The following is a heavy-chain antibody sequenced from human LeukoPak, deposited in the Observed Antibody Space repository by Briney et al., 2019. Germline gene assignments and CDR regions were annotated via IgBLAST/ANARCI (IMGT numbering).Heavy chain of an antibody. CDR3: ASGYYSGGSCYGYYYYGMDV. CDR2: SSAYNGNT. V-gene: IGHV1-18*01. J-gene: IGHJ6*02. CDR1: VYTFTSYG. Sequence: ASVKVSCKASVYTFTSYGISWVRQAPGQGLEWMGWSSAYNGNTNYAQKLQGRVTMTTDTSTSTAYMELRSLRSDDTAVYYCASGYYSGGSCYGYYYYGMDVWGQGTTVTVSS. D-gene: IGHD2-15*01.